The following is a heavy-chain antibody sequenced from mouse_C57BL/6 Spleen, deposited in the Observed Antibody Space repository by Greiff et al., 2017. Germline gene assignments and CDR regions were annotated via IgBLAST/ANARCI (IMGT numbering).Heavy chain of an antibody. J-gene: IGHJ4*01. V-gene: IGHV1-59*01. CDR3: ARGLIDYYAMDY. Sequence: QVQLQQPGAELVRPGTSVKLSCKASGYTFPSYWMHWVKQRPGQGLEWIGVIDPSDSYTNYNQKFKGKATLTVDTSSRTDYMQLSSLTSEDSAVYCCARGLIDYYAMDYWGQGTSVTVSS. CDR1: GYTFPSYW. D-gene: IGHD2-2*01. CDR2: IDPSDSYT.